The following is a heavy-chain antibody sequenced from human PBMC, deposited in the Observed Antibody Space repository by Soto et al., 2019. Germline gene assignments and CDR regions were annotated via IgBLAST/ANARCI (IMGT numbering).Heavy chain of an antibody. D-gene: IGHD2-2*01. CDR1: HYSFARYG. Sequence: SVKVSCKASHYSFARYGISWVRQAPGQGLEWMGWISTYNSNKKYAQKFQGRVTMTTDTHKSTAYMNLRSLTSDETAVYYCAREGYCSSARSALYSKQFFGMEVWG. CDR3: AREGYCSSARSALYSKQFFGMEV. J-gene: IGHJ6*04. CDR2: ISTYNSNK. V-gene: IGHV1-18*01.